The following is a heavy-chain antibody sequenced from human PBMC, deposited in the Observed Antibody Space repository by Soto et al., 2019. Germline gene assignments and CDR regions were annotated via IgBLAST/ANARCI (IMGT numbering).Heavy chain of an antibody. CDR3: AIHTGSLCYFNFVSRCHFDF. CDR1: GFTFNNYG. CDR2: ISFDGRNT. Sequence: QVQLVESGGGVVQPGRSLRLSCAASGFTFNNYGMHWVRQAPGKGLEWVVVISFDGRNTYYADSVKGRFTISRDNSKNSIQLHMSIQRVDPTAIYYSAIHTGSLCYFNFVSRCHFDFWGQGTLVTVSS. D-gene: IGHD2-8*02. V-gene: IGHV3-30*03. J-gene: IGHJ4*02.